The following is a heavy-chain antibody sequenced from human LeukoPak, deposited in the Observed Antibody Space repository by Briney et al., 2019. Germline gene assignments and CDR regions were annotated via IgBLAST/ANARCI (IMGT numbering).Heavy chain of an antibody. J-gene: IGHJ5*02. CDR3: ARDLEISRELLFENWFDP. V-gene: IGHV3-48*04. Sequence: PGGSLRLSCAASGFTFSSYSMNWVRQAPGKGLEWVSYISSSSSTIYYADSVKGRFTISRDNAKNSLYLQMNSLRAEDTAVYYCARDLEISRELLFENWFDPWGQGTLVTVSS. CDR1: GFTFSSYS. D-gene: IGHD3-10*01. CDR2: ISSSSSTI.